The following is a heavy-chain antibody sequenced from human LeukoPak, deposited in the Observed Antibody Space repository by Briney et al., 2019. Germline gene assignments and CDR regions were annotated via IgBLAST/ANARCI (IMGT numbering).Heavy chain of an antibody. CDR2: IYYSGST. CDR3: ASQHDYGDY. Sequence: RASETLSLTCTVSGGSISSGDYYWSWIRQPPGKGLEWIGYIYYSGSTYYNPSLKSRVTISVDTSKNQFSLKLSSVTAADTAVYYCASQHDYGDYWGQGALVTVSS. J-gene: IGHJ4*02. V-gene: IGHV4-30-4*01. D-gene: IGHD2-21*01. CDR1: GGSISSGDYY.